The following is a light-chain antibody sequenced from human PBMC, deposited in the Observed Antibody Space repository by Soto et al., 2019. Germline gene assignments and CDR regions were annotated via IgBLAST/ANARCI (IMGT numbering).Light chain of an antibody. CDR1: QSVSSNY. Sequence: EIMFTQSPATLSLSPGERAALSCGASQSVSSNYLAWYQQKPGLAPRLLIYDASRRVTGIPDRFSGSGSGADFILSISRLEPEDFAVYYCQQYGSSPWTFGQGTKVDIK. CDR3: QQYGSSPWT. CDR2: DAS. J-gene: IGKJ1*01. V-gene: IGKV3D-20*01.